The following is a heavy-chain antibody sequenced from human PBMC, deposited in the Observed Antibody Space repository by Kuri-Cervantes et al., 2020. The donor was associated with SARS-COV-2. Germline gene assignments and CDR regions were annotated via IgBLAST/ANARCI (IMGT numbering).Heavy chain of an antibody. J-gene: IGHJ5*02. V-gene: IGHV5-51*01. D-gene: IGHD4-17*01. CDR3: ARLPDYGDYWFDP. CDR2: IYPGDSDT. CDR1: GYSFTSYW. Sequence: KVSCKGSGYSFTSYWSGWVRQMPGKGLEWMGMIYPGDSDTRYSPSFQGQVTISAEKSISTAYLQWSSLKASDTAMYYCARLPDYGDYWFDPWGQGTLVTVSS.